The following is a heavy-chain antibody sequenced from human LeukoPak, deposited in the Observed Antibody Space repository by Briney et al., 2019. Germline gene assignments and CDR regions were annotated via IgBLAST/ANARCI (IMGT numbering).Heavy chain of an antibody. CDR3: ARVATATPAPYFDY. D-gene: IGHD2-15*01. V-gene: IGHV3-33*01. Sequence: GGSLRHSCEASGLTFSNNGMHSVRQDPGKRMERMAVIWYYGSNKYSADSAKGRFTISRDNSKNTLYLQMNSLRAEDTAVYYCARVATATPAPYFDYWGQGTLVTVSS. J-gene: IGHJ4*02. CDR1: GLTFSNNG. CDR2: IWYYGSNK.